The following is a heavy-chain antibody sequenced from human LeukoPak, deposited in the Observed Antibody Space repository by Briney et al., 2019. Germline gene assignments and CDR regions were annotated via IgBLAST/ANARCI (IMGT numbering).Heavy chain of an antibody. D-gene: IGHD5-12*01. CDR2: INHSGST. J-gene: IGHJ4*02. Sequence: SETLSLTCAVYGGSFSGYYWSWIRQPPGKGLEWIGEINHSGSTNYNPSLKSRVTISVDTSKDQFSLKLSSVTAADTAVYYCARPGYSGYDFDYWGQGTLVTVSS. V-gene: IGHV4-34*01. CDR1: GGSFSGYY. CDR3: ARPGYSGYDFDY.